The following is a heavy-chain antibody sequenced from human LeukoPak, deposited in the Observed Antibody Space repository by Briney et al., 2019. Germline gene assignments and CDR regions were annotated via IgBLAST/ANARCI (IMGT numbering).Heavy chain of an antibody. CDR2: ISSSGSTI. J-gene: IGHJ4*02. CDR1: GFTFSDYY. Sequence: GGSLRLSCAASGFTFSDYYMSWIRQAPGKGLEWVSYISSSGSTIYYADSVKGRFTISRDNAKNSLYLQMNSLRAEDTAVYYCAMTYYYDSSGLTLDYWGQGTLVTVSS. CDR3: AMTYYYDSSGLTLDY. D-gene: IGHD3-22*01. V-gene: IGHV3-11*04.